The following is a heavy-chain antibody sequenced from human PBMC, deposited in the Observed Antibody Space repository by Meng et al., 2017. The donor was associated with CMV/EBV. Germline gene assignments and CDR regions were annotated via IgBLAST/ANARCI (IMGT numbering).Heavy chain of an antibody. CDR3: ARGFRDTIFGVVIMYGMDV. Sequence: GSLRLSCAVYGGSFSGYYWSWIRQPPGKGLEWIGEINHSGSTNYNPSLKSRVTISVDTSKNQFSLKLSSVTAADTAVYYCARGFRDTIFGVVIMYGMDVWGQGTMVTVSS. D-gene: IGHD3-3*01. V-gene: IGHV4-34*01. J-gene: IGHJ6*02. CDR1: GGSFSGYY. CDR2: INHSGST.